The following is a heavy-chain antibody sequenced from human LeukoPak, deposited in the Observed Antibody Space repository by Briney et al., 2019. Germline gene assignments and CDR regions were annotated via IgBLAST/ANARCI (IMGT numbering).Heavy chain of an antibody. J-gene: IGHJ6*02. CDR1: GSTFTNYA. Sequence: ASVKVSCKASGSTFTNYAISWVRQAPGQGLEWMGWISANNGNTNYTQKFQGTVTLTPNTSISTAYIELSSLRSEDTAVYYCARLKWELYEYYYYGMDVWGQGTTVTVSS. V-gene: IGHV1-18*01. CDR3: ARLKWELYEYYYYGMDV. D-gene: IGHD1-26*01. CDR2: ISANNGNT.